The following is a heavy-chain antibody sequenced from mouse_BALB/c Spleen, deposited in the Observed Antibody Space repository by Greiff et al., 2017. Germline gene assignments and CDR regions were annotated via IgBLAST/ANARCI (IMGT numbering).Heavy chain of an antibody. V-gene: IGHV1-80*01. J-gene: IGHJ3*01. D-gene: IGHD1-1*01. CDR2: IYPGDGDT. CDR3: ARRGSSYLFAY. CDR1: GYAFSSYW. Sequence: QVQLQQSGAELVRPGSSVKISCKASGYAFSSYWMNWVKQRPGQGLEWIGQIYPGDGDTNYNGKFKGKATLTADKSSSTAYMQLSSLTSEDSAVYFCARRGSSYLFAYWGQGTLVTVSA.